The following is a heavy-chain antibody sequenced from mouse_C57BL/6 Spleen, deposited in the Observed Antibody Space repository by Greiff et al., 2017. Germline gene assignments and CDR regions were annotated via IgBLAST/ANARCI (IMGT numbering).Heavy chain of an antibody. J-gene: IGHJ4*01. Sequence: EVKVEESGGGLVKPGGSLKLSCAASGFTFSSYTMSWVRQTPGKRLEWVATISGGGGNTYYPDSVKGRFTISRDNAKNTLYLQMSSLRSEDTAMYYCARHSGDNSYAMEYWGKGTSVTVAS. D-gene: IGHD1-3*01. CDR1: GFTFSSYT. V-gene: IGHV5-9*04. CDR3: ARHSGDNSYAMEY. CDR2: ISGGGGNT.